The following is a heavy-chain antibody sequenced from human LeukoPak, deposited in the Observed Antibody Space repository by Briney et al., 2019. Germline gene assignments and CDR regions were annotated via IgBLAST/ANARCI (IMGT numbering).Heavy chain of an antibody. J-gene: IGHJ4*02. D-gene: IGHD2-2*01. V-gene: IGHV3-23*01. CDR3: TRDLSSGMPGGFDY. CDR1: GFTFSNYA. Sequence: GGSLRLSCAASGFTFSNYAMSWVRQAPGKGLEWVSTISDSGGSTYYADSVKGRFTISRDNVRNSLYLQMDSLRPEDTSVYYCTRDLSSGMPGGFDYWGQGILVTVSS. CDR2: ISDSGGST.